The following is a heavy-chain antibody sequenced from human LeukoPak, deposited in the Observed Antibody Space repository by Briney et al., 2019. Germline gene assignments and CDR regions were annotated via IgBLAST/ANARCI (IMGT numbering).Heavy chain of an antibody. J-gene: IGHJ4*02. D-gene: IGHD1-26*01. CDR1: GFTVSSNY. CDR3: AKVGATRGRFDY. Sequence: GGSLRLSCAASGFTVSSNYMSWVRQAPGKGLEWVSAISGSGGSTYYADSVKGRFTISRDNSKNTLYLQMNSLRAEDTAVYYCAKVGATRGRFDYWGQGTLVTVSS. V-gene: IGHV3-23*01. CDR2: ISGSGGST.